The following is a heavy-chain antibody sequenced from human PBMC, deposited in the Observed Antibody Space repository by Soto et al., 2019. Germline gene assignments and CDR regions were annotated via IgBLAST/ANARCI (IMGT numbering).Heavy chain of an antibody. CDR2: ITWHSDGM. V-gene: IGHV3-9*01. D-gene: IGHD3-10*01. J-gene: IGHJ6*03. Sequence: DVQLVESGGGLVQPGRSLRLSCIASGFNFNDHGMHWVRQAPGKGLEWVSGITWHSDGMGYADSVKGRFTISRDNAKNSMYLQMTSLRVEDTALYYCAKEDAGFSGDMGVWGKGTTVTVSS. CDR1: GFNFNDHG. CDR3: AKEDAGFSGDMGV.